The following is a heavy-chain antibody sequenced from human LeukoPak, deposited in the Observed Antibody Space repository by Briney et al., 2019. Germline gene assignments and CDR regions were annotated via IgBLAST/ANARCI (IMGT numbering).Heavy chain of an antibody. CDR3: AQENYYASSGYVDN. D-gene: IGHD3-22*01. Sequence: PGRSLRLSCAASGFTFSSYGMHWVRQAPGKGLEWMAVISYDGSNKYYADSVKGRFTISRDNSKNTLYLQMNTLRAEDTAVYYCAQENYYASSGYVDNWGQGTLVTVSS. V-gene: IGHV3-30*18. CDR2: ISYDGSNK. CDR1: GFTFSSYG. J-gene: IGHJ4*02.